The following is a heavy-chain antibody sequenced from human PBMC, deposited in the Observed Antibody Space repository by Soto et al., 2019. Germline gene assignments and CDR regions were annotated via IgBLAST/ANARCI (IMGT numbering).Heavy chain of an antibody. CDR1: GYSFTSYW. D-gene: IGHD6-13*01. V-gene: IGHV5-10-1*01. J-gene: IGHJ6*02. CDR3: AIPLWSSWKVVDGMDV. Sequence: HGESLKISCKGSGYSFTSYWISWVRQMPGKGLEWMGRIDPSDSYTNYSPSFQGHVTISADKSISTAYLQWSSLKASDTAMYYCAIPLWSSWKVVDGMDVWGQGTTVTVSS. CDR2: IDPSDSYT.